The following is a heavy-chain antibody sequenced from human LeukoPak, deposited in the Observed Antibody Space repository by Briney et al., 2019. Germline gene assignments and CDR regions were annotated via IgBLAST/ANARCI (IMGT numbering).Heavy chain of an antibody. CDR1: GGSISSYY. J-gene: IGHJ5*02. V-gene: IGHV4-4*07. CDR3: ARHSFPTYSTSSDWFDT. Sequence: SETLSLTCTVSGGSISSYYWSWIRQPAGKGLEWIGRIYTSGSTNYNPSLKSRVTTSVDTSQNQFSLKLSSVTATDTAVYYCARHSFPTYSTSSDWFDTWGQGTLVTVSS. CDR2: IYTSGST. D-gene: IGHD6-6*01.